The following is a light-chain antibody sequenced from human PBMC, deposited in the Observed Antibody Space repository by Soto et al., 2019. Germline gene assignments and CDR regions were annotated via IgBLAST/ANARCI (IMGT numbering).Light chain of an antibody. V-gene: IGKV3-20*01. CDR1: QSVRSDY. CDR2: GAS. CDR3: QQYVSSPLT. J-gene: IGKJ4*01. Sequence: EIVLTQSPGTLSLSPGERATLSCRASQSVRSDYLAWYQQKPGQAPRLLIYGASSRATGIPDRFSGSGSGTDFTLTISRLEPEDFAVYYCQQYVSSPLTFVGGTKVEIK.